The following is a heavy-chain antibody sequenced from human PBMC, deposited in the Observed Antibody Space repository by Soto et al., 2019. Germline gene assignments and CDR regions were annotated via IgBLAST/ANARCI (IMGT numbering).Heavy chain of an antibody. CDR2: IRKKANSYTT. Sequence: EVQLVESGGGLVQPGGSLRLSCAASGFIFSDHSMDWVRQAPGKGLEWVGRIRKKANSYTTQYAASVEGRFSISRDDSKNLLDVQMNSLKIEDTAVYFCARVQNSPGYNYFAMDVWGQGTTVTVSS. J-gene: IGHJ6*02. CDR1: GFIFSDHS. CDR3: ARVQNSPGYNYFAMDV. V-gene: IGHV3-72*01.